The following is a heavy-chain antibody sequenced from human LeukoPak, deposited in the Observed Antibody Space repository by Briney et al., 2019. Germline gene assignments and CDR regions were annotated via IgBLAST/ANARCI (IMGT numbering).Heavy chain of an antibody. D-gene: IGHD4-23*01. CDR2: ISASGST. CDR3: ARDGYSNFDY. CDR1: GGSISSGSYC. J-gene: IGHJ4*02. V-gene: IGHV4-61*02. Sequence: SQTLSLTCTVSGGSISSGSYCWSWIRQPAGKGLEWIGRISASGSTNYNPSLKSRVTISLDTSKNRFSLKLTSVTAADTAVYYCARDGYSNFDYWGQGTLVTVSS.